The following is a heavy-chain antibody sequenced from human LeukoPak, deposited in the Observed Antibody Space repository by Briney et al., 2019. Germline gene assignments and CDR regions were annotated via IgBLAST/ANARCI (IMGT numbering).Heavy chain of an antibody. D-gene: IGHD5-12*01. CDR2: LHADGNEK. J-gene: IGHJ4*02. Sequence: GGSLRLSCAASGFTLSSYWMSWVRQAPGKGLEWVARLHADGNEKYFVHSVKGRYTVSRDNAKNSLYLQMNSLRVEDTAVYYCARGGYSFDYLGQGTLVTVSS. V-gene: IGHV3-7*01. CDR3: ARGGYSFDY. CDR1: GFTLSSYW.